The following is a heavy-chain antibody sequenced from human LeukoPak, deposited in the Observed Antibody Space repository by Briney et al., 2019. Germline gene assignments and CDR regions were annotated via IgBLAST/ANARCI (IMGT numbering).Heavy chain of an antibody. CDR2: MNPNSGNT. CDR1: GYTFTSYD. CDR3: ARDGESWFWGPGNHYFDY. Sequence: ASVKVSCKASGYTFTSYDINWVRQATGQGLEWMGWMNPNSGNTGYAQKFQGRVTMTRDTSISTAYMELSRLRSDDTAVYYCARDGESWFWGPGNHYFDYWGQGTLVTVSS. J-gene: IGHJ4*02. D-gene: IGHD3-10*01. V-gene: IGHV1-8*01.